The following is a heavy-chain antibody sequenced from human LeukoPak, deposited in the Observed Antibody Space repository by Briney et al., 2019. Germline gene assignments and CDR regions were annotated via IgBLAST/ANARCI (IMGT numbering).Heavy chain of an antibody. CDR2: ISGSGGST. CDR1: GFTFSSYA. V-gene: IGHV3-23*01. J-gene: IGHJ3*02. Sequence: PGGSLRLSCAASGFTFSSYAMSWVRQAPGKGLEWVSSISGSGGSTYYADSVRGRFTVSRDNSRNTLALQMNSLRAEDTAVYYCAGSPTVDVAFDIWGQGTMVTVSS. CDR3: AGSPTVDVAFDI. D-gene: IGHD4-23*01.